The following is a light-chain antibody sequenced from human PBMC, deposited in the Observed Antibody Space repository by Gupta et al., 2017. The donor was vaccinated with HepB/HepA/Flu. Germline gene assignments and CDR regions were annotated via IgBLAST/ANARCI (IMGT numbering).Light chain of an antibody. CDR1: SSSIGNNY. CDR2: DNT. Sequence: ISCSGSSSSIGNNYVSWYQQIPGTAPKLLIFDNTKRPSGLPDRFSGSKSGTSATLDITGLQAEDEADYYCGTSDASLSVVVFGGGTKVTVL. J-gene: IGLJ2*01. V-gene: IGLV1-51*01. CDR3: GTSDASLSVVV.